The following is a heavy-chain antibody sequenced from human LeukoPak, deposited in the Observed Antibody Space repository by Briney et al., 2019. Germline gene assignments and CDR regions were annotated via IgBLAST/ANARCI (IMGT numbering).Heavy chain of an antibody. Sequence: SETLSLTCTVSGGSISSYYWSWIRQPPGKGLEWIGYIYYSGSTNYNPSLKSRVTISVDTSKNQFSLKLSSVTAADTAVYYCARGYPYGDYRYFDYWGQGTLVTVSS. J-gene: IGHJ4*02. V-gene: IGHV4-59*12. D-gene: IGHD4-17*01. CDR2: IYYSGST. CDR3: ARGYPYGDYRYFDY. CDR1: GGSISSYY.